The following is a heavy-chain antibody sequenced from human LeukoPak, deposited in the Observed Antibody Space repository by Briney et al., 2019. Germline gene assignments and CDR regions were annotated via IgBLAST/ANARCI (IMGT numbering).Heavy chain of an antibody. J-gene: IGHJ4*02. CDR3: TRDYGVLFDY. V-gene: IGHV3-73*01. Sequence: GGSLKLSCAASGFTFSGSAIHWVRQASGKGLEWVGRIRSKANSYATSSAASVKGRFTTSRDDSKNTAYLQMSSLKTEDTAVYYCTRDYGVLFDYWGQGTLVTVSS. CDR1: GFTFSGSA. CDR2: IRSKANSYAT. D-gene: IGHD4-17*01.